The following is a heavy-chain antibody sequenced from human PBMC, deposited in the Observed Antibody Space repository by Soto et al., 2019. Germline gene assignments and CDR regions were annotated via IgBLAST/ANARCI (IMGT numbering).Heavy chain of an antibody. V-gene: IGHV3-23*01. Sequence: GGSLRLSCAASGFTFNTYAMTWVRLAPGKGLEWVSTVTGSGITFYGDSVKGRFTISRDNSKNTLHLQMNSLRVEDTAIYYCAKHRDCSASSCPTGHWFDSWGQGTQVTVSS. CDR2: VTGSGIT. CDR1: GFTFNTYA. CDR3: AKHRDCSASSCPTGHWFDS. J-gene: IGHJ5*01. D-gene: IGHD2-15*01.